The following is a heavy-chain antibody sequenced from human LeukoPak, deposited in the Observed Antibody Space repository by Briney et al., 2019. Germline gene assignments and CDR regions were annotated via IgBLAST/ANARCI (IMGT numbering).Heavy chain of an antibody. CDR3: ARGVGWFDP. D-gene: IGHD1-26*01. CDR2: IYYSGST. CDR1: GGSISSYY. Sequence: SETLSLTCTVSGGSISSYYWSWIRQPPGKGLEWIGYIYYSGSTNYNPSLKSRVTISVDTSKNQFSLKLSSVTAADTAVYYCARGVGWFDPWGQGTLVTVSS. J-gene: IGHJ5*02. V-gene: IGHV4-59*01.